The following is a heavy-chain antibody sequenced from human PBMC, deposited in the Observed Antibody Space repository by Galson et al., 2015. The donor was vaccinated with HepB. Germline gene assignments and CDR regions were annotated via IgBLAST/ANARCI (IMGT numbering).Heavy chain of an antibody. CDR2: ISGSGGST. J-gene: IGHJ5*02. V-gene: IGHV3-23*01. CDR3: AKDYRAMTDWGQWWWDWFDP. D-gene: IGHD2-15*01. Sequence: SLRLSCAASGFTFSSYAMSWVRQAPGKGLEWVSAISGSGGSTYYADSVKGRFTISRDNSKNTLYLQMNSLRAEDTAVYYCAKDYRAMTDWGQWWWDWFDPWGQGTLVTVSS. CDR1: GFTFSSYA.